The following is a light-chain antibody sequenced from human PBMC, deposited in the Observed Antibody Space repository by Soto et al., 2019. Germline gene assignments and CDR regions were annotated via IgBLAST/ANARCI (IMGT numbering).Light chain of an antibody. J-gene: IGLJ2*01. CDR1: SSDIGGYNF. CDR2: EVN. V-gene: IGLV2-8*01. Sequence: QSALTQPPSASGSPGQSVTIPCTGTSSDIGGYNFVSWYQQHPGKAPKLMIDEVNKRPSGVPDRFSGSKSGNTASLTVSGLQAEDEADYYCSSYADTNNLVFGGGTKLTVL. CDR3: SSYADTNNLV.